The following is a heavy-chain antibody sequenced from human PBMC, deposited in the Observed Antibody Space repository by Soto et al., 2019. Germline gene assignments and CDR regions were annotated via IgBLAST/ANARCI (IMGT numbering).Heavy chain of an antibody. CDR3: ATIPMYYYDSSGQDY. V-gene: IGHV4-30-4*01. CDR1: GGSISSGDYY. CDR2: IYYSGST. D-gene: IGHD3-22*01. Sequence: TLSLTCTVSGGSISSGDYYWSWIRQPPGKGLEWIGYIYYSGSTYYNPSLKSRVTISVDTSKNQFSLKLSSVTAADTAVYYCATIPMYYYDSSGQDYWGQGTLVTVSS. J-gene: IGHJ4*02.